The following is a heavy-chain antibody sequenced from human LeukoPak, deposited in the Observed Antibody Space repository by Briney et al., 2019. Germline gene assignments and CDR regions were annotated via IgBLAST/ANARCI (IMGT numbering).Heavy chain of an antibody. CDR2: ISYDGSNK. V-gene: IGHV3-30*18. Sequence: GGSLRLPCAASGSTFSSYGIHWVRQAPGKGLEWVAVISYDGSNKYYADSVKGRFTISRDNSKNTLYLQMNSLRAEDTAVYYCAKDTYYYGSGSYSYFDYWGQGTLVTVSS. CDR3: AKDTYYYGSGSYSYFDY. D-gene: IGHD3-10*01. J-gene: IGHJ4*02. CDR1: GSTFSSYG.